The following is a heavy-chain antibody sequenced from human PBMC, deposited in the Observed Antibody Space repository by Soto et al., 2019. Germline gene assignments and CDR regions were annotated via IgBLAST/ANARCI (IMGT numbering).Heavy chain of an antibody. D-gene: IGHD5-18*01. V-gene: IGHV3-66*01. CDR3: ARAPSSGYSRPEYWYFDL. CDR2: IYSGGST. Sequence: EVQLVESGGGLVQPGGSLRLSCAASGFTVSSNYMRWVRQAPGKGLEWVAVIYSGGSTYYADSVRGRFTISSDNSKNTLYLQMKSLRAENTAVYYCARAPSSGYSRPEYWYFDLWGRGTLVTVSS. J-gene: IGHJ2*01. CDR1: GFTVSSNY.